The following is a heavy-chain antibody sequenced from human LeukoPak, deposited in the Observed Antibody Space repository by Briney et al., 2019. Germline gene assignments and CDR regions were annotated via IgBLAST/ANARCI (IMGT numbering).Heavy chain of an antibody. CDR2: ISSSSSYI. CDR1: GFTFSSYS. Sequence: GGSLRLSCAASGFTFSSYSMNWVRQAPGKGLEWVSSISSSSSYIYYADSVKGRFTISRDNAKNSLYLQMNSLRAEDTAVYYCARDTPPKGAFDIWGQGTMVTVSS. J-gene: IGHJ3*02. CDR3: ARDTPPKGAFDI. V-gene: IGHV3-21*01.